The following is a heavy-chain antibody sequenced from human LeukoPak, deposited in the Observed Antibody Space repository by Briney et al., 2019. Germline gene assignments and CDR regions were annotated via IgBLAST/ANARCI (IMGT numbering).Heavy chain of an antibody. CDR3: ARGVGFGNVWGSYRYTAGPFDP. J-gene: IGHJ5*02. D-gene: IGHD3-16*02. CDR2: INHSGST. Sequence: SETLSLTCTVSGGSISSSSYYWGGIRQPPGKGLEWIGEINHSGSTNYNPSLKSRVTISVDTSKNQFSLKLSSVTAADTAVYYCARGVGFGNVWGSYRYTAGPFDPWGQGTLVTVSS. V-gene: IGHV4-39*07. CDR1: GGSISSSSYY.